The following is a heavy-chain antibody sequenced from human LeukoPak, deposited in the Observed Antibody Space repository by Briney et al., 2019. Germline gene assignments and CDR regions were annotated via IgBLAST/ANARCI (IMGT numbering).Heavy chain of an antibody. D-gene: IGHD6-19*01. CDR2: IRYDGSNK. CDR1: GFTFSSYG. V-gene: IGHV3-30*02. J-gene: IGHJ3*02. CDR3: AKESSSGWHDAFDI. Sequence: GGSLRLSGAASGFTFSSYGMYWVRQAPGKGLEWVAFIRYDGSNKYYAESVKGRLTISRDTSKSTLYLQMNSLRVEDTAVYYCAKESSSGWHDAFDIWGQGTMVTVSS.